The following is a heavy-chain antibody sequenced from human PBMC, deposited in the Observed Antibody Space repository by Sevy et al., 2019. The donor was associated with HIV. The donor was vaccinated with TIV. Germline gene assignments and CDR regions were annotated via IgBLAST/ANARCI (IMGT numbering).Heavy chain of an antibody. Sequence: GSLRLSCAASGFTFSTYTMNWVRQAPGKGLEWVSSITFSSNYIYYADSVKGRFTISRDNAKNSLYLQMNSLRAEDTAVYYCARPYGSGSWEAFDIWGQGTMVTVSS. CDR2: ITFSSNYI. CDR3: ARPYGSGSWEAFDI. CDR1: GFTFSTYT. D-gene: IGHD3-10*01. J-gene: IGHJ3*02. V-gene: IGHV3-21*01.